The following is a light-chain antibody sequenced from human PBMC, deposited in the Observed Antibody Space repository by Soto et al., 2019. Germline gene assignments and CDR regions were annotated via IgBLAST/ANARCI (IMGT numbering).Light chain of an antibody. CDR1: QSVSSF. Sequence: ESVLTQSPATLSLSPGERATLSYSPSQSVSSFSAWHQQQPGQAPRLLIDDASNKATGIDAWFSGSGSGEYFTLTISILEHEYFAVYCCQQYGTAPWTFGQGTKVDIK. CDR3: QQYGTAPWT. J-gene: IGKJ1*01. V-gene: IGKV3-20*01. CDR2: DAS.